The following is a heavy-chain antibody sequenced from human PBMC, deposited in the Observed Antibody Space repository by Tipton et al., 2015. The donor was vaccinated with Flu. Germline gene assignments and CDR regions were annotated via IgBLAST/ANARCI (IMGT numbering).Heavy chain of an antibody. CDR1: GGSIRSASDY. V-gene: IGHV4-39*07. CDR2: IHYSGNT. J-gene: IGHJ6*02. CDR3: ARDRIVNLFWTAYGRYGMDV. Sequence: TLSLTCTVSGGSIRSASDYWGWVRQTPGKGLVWIGNIHYSGNTYYNVPLKSRVTISVDTSNNHFSLKLTSVTAADSGLYYCARDRIVNLFWTAYGRYGMDVWGQGTTVTVSS. D-gene: IGHD3/OR15-3a*01.